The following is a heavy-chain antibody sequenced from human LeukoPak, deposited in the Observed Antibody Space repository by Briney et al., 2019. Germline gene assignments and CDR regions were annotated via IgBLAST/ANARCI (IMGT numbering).Heavy chain of an antibody. CDR2: INHSGST. Sequence: SETLSLTCAVYGGSFSGYYWSWIRQPPGKGLEWIGEINHSGSTNYNPSLKSRVTISVDTSKNQFSLKLSSVTAADTAVYYCARGSFGVVAYYYYYGVDVWGQGTTVTVSS. CDR3: ARGSFGVVAYYYYYGVDV. V-gene: IGHV4-34*01. J-gene: IGHJ6*02. D-gene: IGHD3-22*01. CDR1: GGSFSGYY.